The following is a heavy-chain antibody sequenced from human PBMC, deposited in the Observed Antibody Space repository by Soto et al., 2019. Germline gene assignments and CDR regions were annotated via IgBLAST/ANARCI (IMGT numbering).Heavy chain of an antibody. V-gene: IGHV3-7*04. CDR1: AFTFRNYW. CDR2: IKEDGSEK. Sequence: ESGGGLVQPGGSLRLSCAASAFTFRNYWMSWVRQAPGKGLECVAKIKEDGSEKYYVDSVKGRFTISRDNAKNSVYLQMSSLTVEDTAMYYCARASSSTSGALDYWGQGTLVTVSS. J-gene: IGHJ4*02. D-gene: IGHD2-2*01. CDR3: ARASSSTSGALDY.